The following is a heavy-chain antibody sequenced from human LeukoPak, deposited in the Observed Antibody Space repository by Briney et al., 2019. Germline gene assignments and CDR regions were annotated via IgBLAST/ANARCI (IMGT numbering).Heavy chain of an antibody. J-gene: IGHJ4*02. CDR1: GYTFTGYY. V-gene: IGHV1-2*06. D-gene: IGHD6-19*01. CDR2: INPNSGGT. CDR3: ARVSESSGWYSFRDY. Sequence: SVKVSCKASGYTFTGYYMHWVRQAPGQGLEWMGRINPNSGGTNYAQKFQGRVTMTRDTSISTAYMELSRLRSDDTAVYYCARVSESSGWYSFRDYWGQGTLVTVSS.